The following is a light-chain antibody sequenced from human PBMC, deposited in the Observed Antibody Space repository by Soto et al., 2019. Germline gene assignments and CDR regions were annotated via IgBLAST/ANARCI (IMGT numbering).Light chain of an antibody. CDR1: QSVSNNY. CDR3: HQYGSSPYT. V-gene: IGKV3-20*01. Sequence: EIVLTQSPGTLSLSPGERATLSCRASQSVSNNYLAWYQQKPGQAPRLLIYGASSRATGIPDRFSGRGSGTDFTLTISRLEPEDFAVYYCHQYGSSPYTFGQGTRLEIK. J-gene: IGKJ5*01. CDR2: GAS.